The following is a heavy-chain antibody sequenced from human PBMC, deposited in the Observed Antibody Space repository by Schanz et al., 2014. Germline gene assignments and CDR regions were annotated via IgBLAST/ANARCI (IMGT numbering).Heavy chain of an antibody. CDR1: GVTFSSYA. J-gene: IGHJ4*02. D-gene: IGHD3-3*01. Sequence: VQLLESGGGFVQPGGSLRLSCVASGVTFSSYAMSWVRQASGKGLEWVAVIRYDGRNKNFVESVKGRFTISRDNSNNTLHLQMNSLRVEDTAMYYCTRSKRLWSGFYWGQGILVTVSS. CDR2: IRYDGRNK. CDR3: TRSKRLWSGFY. V-gene: IGHV3-33*08.